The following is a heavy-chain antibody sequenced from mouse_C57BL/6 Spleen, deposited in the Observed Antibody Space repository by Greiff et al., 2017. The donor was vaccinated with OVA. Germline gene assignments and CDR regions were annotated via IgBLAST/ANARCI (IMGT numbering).Heavy chain of an antibody. D-gene: IGHD2-3*01. CDR2: ISSGSSTI. J-gene: IGHJ3*01. CDR3: ARGVYDGYFAY. CDR1: GFTFSDYG. Sequence: VVESGGGLVKPGGSLKLSCAASGFTFSDYGMHWVRQAPEKGLEWVAYISSGSSTIYYADTVKGRFTISRDNAKNTLFLQMTSLRSEDTAMYYCARGVYDGYFAYWGQGTLVTVSA. V-gene: IGHV5-17*01.